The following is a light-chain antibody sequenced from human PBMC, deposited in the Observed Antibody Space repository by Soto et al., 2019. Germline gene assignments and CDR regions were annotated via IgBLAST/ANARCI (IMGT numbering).Light chain of an antibody. CDR1: QTFSNSF. CDR2: GAS. Sequence: ETVMTQSPVTLSVSPGERATLSCRASQTFSNSFLSWFQQIPGQAPRLLIYGASMRATGIPDRFSGSGSGTDFTLTISRLEPEDFAVYYCQQRSNWPPRITFGQGTRLEIK. V-gene: IGKV3D-20*02. CDR3: QQRSNWPPRIT. J-gene: IGKJ5*01.